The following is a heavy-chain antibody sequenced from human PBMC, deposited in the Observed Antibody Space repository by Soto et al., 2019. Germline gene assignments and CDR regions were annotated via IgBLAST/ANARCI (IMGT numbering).Heavy chain of an antibody. CDR1: GGSISSSNW. V-gene: IGHV4-4*02. CDR2: IYHNGST. Sequence: QVQLQESGPGLVKPSGTLSLTCAVSGGSISSSNWWSWVRQPPGKGLEWIGEIYHNGSTNYNPSLKRRVTITVDKSKNQFTLKLSSVTAADTAVYYCARAGGSSGWYDYWGQGTLVTVSS. J-gene: IGHJ4*02. D-gene: IGHD6-19*01. CDR3: ARAGGSSGWYDY.